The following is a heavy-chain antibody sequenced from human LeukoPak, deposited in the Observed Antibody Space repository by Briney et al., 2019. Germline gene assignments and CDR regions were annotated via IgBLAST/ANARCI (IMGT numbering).Heavy chain of an antibody. CDR1: GGSISTYY. CDR3: ARDGTGLTIAAAGPYYYYYMDV. CDR2: IDYSGST. Sequence: SETLSLTCTVSGGSISTYYWNWFRQPPGKGLEWIAYIDYSGSTNYNPSLKSRVTISVDTSKNQFSLKLSSVTAADTAVYYCARDGTGLTIAAAGPYYYYYMDVWGKGTTVTVSS. V-gene: IGHV4-59*12. D-gene: IGHD6-13*01. J-gene: IGHJ6*03.